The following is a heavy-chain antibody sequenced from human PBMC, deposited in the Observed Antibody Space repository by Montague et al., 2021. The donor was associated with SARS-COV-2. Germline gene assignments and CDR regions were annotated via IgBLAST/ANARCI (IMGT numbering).Heavy chain of an antibody. J-gene: IGHJ3*02. CDR1: GFSLNTDGVT. CDR2: IDCDDDR. V-gene: IGHV2-70*11. CDR3: ARTLGYCCGYHGYDGPFDI. D-gene: IGHD2-15*01. Sequence: PALVKPTQTVALTCTFSGFSLNTDGVTMSWLRQPPGKALEWLARIDCDDDRYYGTSLRTRLTISKDTSKNQVVPTMTNMDPVDTANYYCARTLGYCCGYHGYDGPFDIWGQGTMVTVSS.